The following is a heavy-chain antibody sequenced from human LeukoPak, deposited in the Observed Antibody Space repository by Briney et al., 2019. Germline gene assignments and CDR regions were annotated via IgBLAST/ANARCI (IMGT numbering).Heavy chain of an antibody. Sequence: SETLSLTCTVSGGSISSSSYYWGRIRQPPGKGLEWIGRIYGTGSTSYNPSLMNRVTMSVDTSKNHFSLKLTSVTAADTAVYYCARYDSRGSASTRFDYWGQGILVTISS. J-gene: IGHJ4*02. CDR1: GGSISSSSYY. D-gene: IGHD3-16*01. CDR3: ARYDSRGSASTRFDY. CDR2: IYGTGST. V-gene: IGHV4-39*02.